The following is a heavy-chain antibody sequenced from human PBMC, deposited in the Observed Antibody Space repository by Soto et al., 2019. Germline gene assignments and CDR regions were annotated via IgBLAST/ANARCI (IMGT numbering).Heavy chain of an antibody. D-gene: IGHD3-10*01. CDR2: INAGNGNT. CDR3: ARARIIETFDY. CDR1: GYTFTNYV. J-gene: IGHJ4*02. V-gene: IGHV1-3*01. Sequence: QVQLLQSGAEVKKPGASVKDSCKASGYTFTNYVMPWVRQAPGQRLEWMGWINAGNGNTKYSQKLQGRVTITRDTSASIAYMELSSLRSEDTAVYYCARARIIETFDYWGQGTLVTVSS.